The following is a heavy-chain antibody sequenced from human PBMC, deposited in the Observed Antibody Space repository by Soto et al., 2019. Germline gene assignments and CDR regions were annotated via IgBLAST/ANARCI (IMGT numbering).Heavy chain of an antibody. Sequence: QVQLVQSGAEVKKPGSSVKVSCKAPGGTFSSYAISWVRQAPGQGLEWRGGIIPIFGTAKYAQKFQGRVTITADESTRTGYMELRSLRSEDTAVYYCARSQGGSSSLDIYYYYYYGMDVWGQGTTVTVSS. CDR1: GGTFSSYA. CDR3: ARSQGGSSSLDIYYYYYYGMDV. V-gene: IGHV1-69*01. CDR2: IIPIFGTA. D-gene: IGHD2-15*01. J-gene: IGHJ6*02.